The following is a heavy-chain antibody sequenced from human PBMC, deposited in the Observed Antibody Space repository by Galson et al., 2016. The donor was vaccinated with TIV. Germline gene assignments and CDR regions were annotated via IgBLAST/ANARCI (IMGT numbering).Heavy chain of an antibody. CDR1: GCTFENYA. D-gene: IGHD2-21*02. V-gene: IGHV1-69*05. CDR3: ARDTPRCGAWYFFDD. Sequence: SVKVSCKASGCTFENYAVNWVRRAPGQGLEWMGPILPTSRTTNFAQKFQDRVTLTTDKSTSTVYMEMSSLGSEDTAVYYCARDTPRCGAWYFFDDWGQGTLVTVSS. J-gene: IGHJ4*02. CDR2: ILPTSRTT.